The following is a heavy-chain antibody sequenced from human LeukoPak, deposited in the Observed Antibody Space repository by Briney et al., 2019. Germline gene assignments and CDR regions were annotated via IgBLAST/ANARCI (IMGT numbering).Heavy chain of an antibody. CDR3: ARARGRWHLLPLDF. Sequence: GRSLRLSCAASGFSFSNFAIHWVRQAPGKGLEWLAVISHDGGTKHYADSVKGRFTIPRDNSNNSLSLQMNSLSAEDTAVYYCARARGRWHLLPLDFWGQGTLVTVSS. D-gene: IGHD1-26*01. J-gene: IGHJ4*02. CDR1: GFSFSNFA. CDR2: ISHDGGTK. V-gene: IGHV3-30*04.